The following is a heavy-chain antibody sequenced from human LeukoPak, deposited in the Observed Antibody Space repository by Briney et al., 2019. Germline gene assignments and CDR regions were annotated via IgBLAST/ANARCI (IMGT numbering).Heavy chain of an antibody. CDR2: INPNGGGT. Sequence: ASVKVSCKASGYTFTGYYMHWVRQAPGQGLEWMGWINPNGGGTNYAQKFQGRVTMTRDTSTSTVYMELSSLRSEDTAVYYCARDLQVDSRASGYWGQGTLVTVSS. D-gene: IGHD3-22*01. V-gene: IGHV1-2*02. CDR1: GYTFTGYY. CDR3: ARDLQVDSRASGY. J-gene: IGHJ4*02.